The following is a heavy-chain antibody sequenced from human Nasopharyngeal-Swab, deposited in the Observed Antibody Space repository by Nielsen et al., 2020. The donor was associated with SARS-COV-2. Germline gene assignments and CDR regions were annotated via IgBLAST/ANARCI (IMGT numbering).Heavy chain of an antibody. Sequence: GGSLRLSCAASGFTFSSYWMSWVRQAPGKGLEWVANIKQDGSEKYYVDSVKGRFTISRDNAKNSLYLQMNSLRAEDTAVYYCAREGYNWNSGSPYGMDVWGQGTLVTVSS. J-gene: IGHJ6*02. CDR1: GFTFSSYW. V-gene: IGHV3-7*03. D-gene: IGHD1-7*01. CDR2: IKQDGSEK. CDR3: AREGYNWNSGSPYGMDV.